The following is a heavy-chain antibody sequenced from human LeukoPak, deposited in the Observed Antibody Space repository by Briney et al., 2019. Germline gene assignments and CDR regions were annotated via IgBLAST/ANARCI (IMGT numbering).Heavy chain of an antibody. D-gene: IGHD4-17*01. V-gene: IGHV1-8*02. Sequence: ASVKVSCKASGYTFTSYGISWVRQATGQGLEWMGWMNPNSGNTGYAQKFQGRVTMTRNTSISTAYMELSSLRSEDTAVYYCARSYGDYYYYYGMDVWGQGTTVTVSS. CDR3: ARSYGDYYYYYGMDV. CDR1: GYTFTSYG. J-gene: IGHJ6*02. CDR2: MNPNSGNT.